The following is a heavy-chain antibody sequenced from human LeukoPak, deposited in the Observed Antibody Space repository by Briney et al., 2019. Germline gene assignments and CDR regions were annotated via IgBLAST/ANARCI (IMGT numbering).Heavy chain of an antibody. Sequence: PSETLSLTCTVSGGSISSYYWSWLRQPPGKGLEWIGEINHSGSTNYNPSLKSRVTISVDTSKNQFSLKLSSVTAADTAVYYCARSHFWSGYRALFDYWGQGTLVTVSS. J-gene: IGHJ4*02. CDR1: GGSISSYY. V-gene: IGHV4-34*01. CDR2: INHSGST. CDR3: ARSHFWSGYRALFDY. D-gene: IGHD3-3*02.